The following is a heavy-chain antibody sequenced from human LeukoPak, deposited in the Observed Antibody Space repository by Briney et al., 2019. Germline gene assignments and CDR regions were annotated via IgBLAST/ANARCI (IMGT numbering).Heavy chain of an antibody. CDR3: ARADTAMAEPFDY. CDR1: GGSISSYY. J-gene: IGHJ4*02. D-gene: IGHD5-18*01. V-gene: IGHV4-59*01. Sequence: SETLSLTCTVSGGSISSYYWSWIRQPPGKGLEWIGYIYYSGSTNYNPSLKSRVTISVDTPKNQFSLKLSSVTAADTAVYYCARADTAMAEPFDYWGQGTLVTVSS. CDR2: IYYSGST.